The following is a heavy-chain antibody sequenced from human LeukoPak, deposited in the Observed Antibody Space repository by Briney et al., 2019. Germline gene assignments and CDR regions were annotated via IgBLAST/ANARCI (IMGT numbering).Heavy chain of an antibody. D-gene: IGHD3-3*01. V-gene: IGHV3-53*01. CDR3: ARDEGFGFDV. J-gene: IGHJ3*01. Sequence: GGSLRLSCAASGFTVSSNYMSWVRQAPGKGLEWVSVIYSAGSTFYADSVRGRFTISRDNSKNTLYLQMNSLRAEDTAIYYCARDEGFGFDVWGLGTLVTVSS. CDR1: GFTVSSNY. CDR2: IYSAGST.